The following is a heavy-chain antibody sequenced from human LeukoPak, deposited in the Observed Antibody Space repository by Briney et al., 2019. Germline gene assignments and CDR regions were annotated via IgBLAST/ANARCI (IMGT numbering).Heavy chain of an antibody. Sequence: SETLSLTCTVSGGSLSSSSYYWGWIRQPPGKGLEWIGSIYYSGSTYYNPSLKSRVTISVDTSKNQFSLKLSSVTAADTAVYYCARRIYCSGGSCYSAPFDYWGQGTLVTVSS. D-gene: IGHD2-15*01. J-gene: IGHJ4*02. CDR1: GGSLSSSSYY. CDR2: IYYSGST. CDR3: ARRIYCSGGSCYSAPFDY. V-gene: IGHV4-39*01.